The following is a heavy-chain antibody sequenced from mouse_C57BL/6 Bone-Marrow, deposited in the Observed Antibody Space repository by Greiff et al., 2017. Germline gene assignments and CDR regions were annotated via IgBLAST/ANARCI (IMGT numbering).Heavy chain of an antibody. CDR2: IDPEYGDT. CDR3: TTSHYDGSSCYSMDG. V-gene: IGHV14-4*01. J-gene: IGHJ4*01. Sequence: EVKLQESGAEFVRPGASVKFSCTASGFNINDDYMHWVKQRPEQGLEWIGWIDPEYGDTEYASKFQGKATISADTSSNTTYLQLSSLTSNDTSVYYCTTSHYDGSSCYSMDGWGQGTSLSVST. D-gene: IGHD1-1*01. CDR1: GFNINDDY.